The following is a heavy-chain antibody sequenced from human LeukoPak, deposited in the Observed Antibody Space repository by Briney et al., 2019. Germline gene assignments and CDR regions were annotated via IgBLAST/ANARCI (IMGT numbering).Heavy chain of an antibody. Sequence: GGTLRLSCAASGFTFSDYNMRWIRQAPGKGLEWVSSISRSGSTKYYADSVKGRFTISRDNSKNTLYLQMNSLRAEDTAVYYCAKDRSGYWGQGTLVTVSS. CDR2: ISRSGSTK. CDR3: AKDRSGY. D-gene: IGHD1-26*01. J-gene: IGHJ4*02. CDR1: GFTFSDYN. V-gene: IGHV3-11*01.